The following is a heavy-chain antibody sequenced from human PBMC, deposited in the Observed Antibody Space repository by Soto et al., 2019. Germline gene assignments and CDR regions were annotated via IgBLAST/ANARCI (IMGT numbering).Heavy chain of an antibody. CDR3: ATRWGNCFDP. CDR1: GDSFTRYW. D-gene: IGHD1-26*01. J-gene: IGHJ5*02. Sequence: PGESLKISCQVSGDSFTRYWIAWVRQMPGNGLEWMGTIYPGDSDTRHSPSFQGQVTISADKSTSTVYLQWSTLKASDTAMFYCATRWGNCFDPWGQGTQVTVSS. V-gene: IGHV5-51*01. CDR2: IYPGDSDT.